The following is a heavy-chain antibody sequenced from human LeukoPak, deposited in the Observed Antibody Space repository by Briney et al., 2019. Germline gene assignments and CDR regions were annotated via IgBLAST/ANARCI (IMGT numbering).Heavy chain of an antibody. CDR3: AKDPVDVVAAIMVGYYYYGMDV. D-gene: IGHD2-15*01. CDR1: GFTFSSYG. Sequence: GGSLRLSCAASGFTFSSYGMHWVRQAPGKGLEWVAFIRYDGSNKYYADSVKGRFTISRDNSKNTLYLQMNSLRAEDTAVYYCAKDPVDVVAAIMVGYYYYGMDVWGQGTTVTVSS. V-gene: IGHV3-30*02. J-gene: IGHJ6*02. CDR2: IRYDGSNK.